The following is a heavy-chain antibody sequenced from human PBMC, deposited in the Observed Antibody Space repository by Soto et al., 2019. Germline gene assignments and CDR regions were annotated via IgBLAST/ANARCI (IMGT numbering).Heavy chain of an antibody. CDR1: GGSISSGGYY. V-gene: IGHV4-31*03. D-gene: IGHD6-13*01. Sequence: SETLSLTCTVSGGSISSGGYYWSWIRQHPGKGLEWIGYIYYSGSTYYNPSLKGRVTISVDTSKNQFSLKLSSVTAADTAVYYCAGSGGIAAVRTWFDPWGQGTLVTVSS. J-gene: IGHJ5*02. CDR3: AGSGGIAAVRTWFDP. CDR2: IYYSGST.